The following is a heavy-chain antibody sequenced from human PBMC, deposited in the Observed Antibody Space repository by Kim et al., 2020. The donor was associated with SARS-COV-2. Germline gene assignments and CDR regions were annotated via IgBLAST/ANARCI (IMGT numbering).Heavy chain of an antibody. J-gene: IGHJ4*02. V-gene: IGHV1-3*01. Sequence: ASVKVSCKASGYTFTSYAMHWVRQAPGQRLEWMGWINAGNCNTKYSQKFQGRVTITRDTSASTAYMELSSLRSEDTAVYYCAAGLWFGEFKFDYWGQGTLVTVSS. CDR1: GYTFTSYA. CDR2: INAGNCNT. CDR3: AAGLWFGEFKFDY. D-gene: IGHD3-10*01.